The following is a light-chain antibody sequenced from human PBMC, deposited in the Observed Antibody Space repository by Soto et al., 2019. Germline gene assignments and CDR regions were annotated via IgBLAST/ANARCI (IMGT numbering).Light chain of an antibody. CDR3: AAWDDSLNGVL. CDR2: GND. CDR1: SSNIGNNA. V-gene: IGLV1-36*01. Sequence: QSVLTQPPSVSEAPRQRVTISCSGSSSNIGNNAVNWYQQLPGTAPKLLIYGNDERPSGVPDRFSGSKSGTSASLAISGLQSEDEADYYCAAWDDSLNGVLFGGGTKLTVL. J-gene: IGLJ2*01.